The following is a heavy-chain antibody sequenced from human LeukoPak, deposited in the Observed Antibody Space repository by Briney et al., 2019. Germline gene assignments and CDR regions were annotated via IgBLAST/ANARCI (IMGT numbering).Heavy chain of an antibody. V-gene: IGHV1-69*05. CDR3: ARDSGLMTTVTTSRRNWFDP. D-gene: IGHD4-17*01. J-gene: IGHJ5*02. Sequence: ASVKVSCKASGGTFSSYSISWLRQAPGQGLDWMGNIIPVSGTTDYAQKFQGRVTITRDTSASTAYMELSSLRSEDTAVYYCARDSGLMTTVTTSRRNWFDPWGQGTLVTVSS. CDR1: GGTFSSYS. CDR2: IIPVSGTT.